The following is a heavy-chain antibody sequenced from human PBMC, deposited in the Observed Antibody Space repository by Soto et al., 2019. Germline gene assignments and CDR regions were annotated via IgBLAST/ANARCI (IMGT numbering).Heavy chain of an antibody. V-gene: IGHV3-23*01. CDR2: ISGSGGST. D-gene: IGHD1-7*01. J-gene: IGHJ3*02. Sequence: EVQLLESGGGLVQPGGSLRLSCAASGFTFSSYAMNWVRQAPGKGLELVSAISGSGGSTYYADSVKGRFTISRDSSKNTMYLQMNSLRAEDTAVYYCAKGNSCSHALVLDIWGQETMVTVSS. CDR3: AKGNSCSHALVLDI. CDR1: GFTFSSYA.